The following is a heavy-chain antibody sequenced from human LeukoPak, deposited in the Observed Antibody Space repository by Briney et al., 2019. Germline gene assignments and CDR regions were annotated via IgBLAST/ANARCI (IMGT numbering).Heavy chain of an antibody. CDR1: EFDFSSHA. J-gene: IGHJ4*02. CDR3: ANEIRPNDY. V-gene: IGHV3-23*01. D-gene: IGHD4-17*01. Sequence: PGGSLRLSCAASEFDFSSHAMTWVRHAPGKGLEWVSAISISGSKTYYADSVKGRFTISRDNSKNTLYLQMNSLRAEDTAVYYCANEIRPNDYWGQGTRVTVSS. CDR2: ISISGSKT.